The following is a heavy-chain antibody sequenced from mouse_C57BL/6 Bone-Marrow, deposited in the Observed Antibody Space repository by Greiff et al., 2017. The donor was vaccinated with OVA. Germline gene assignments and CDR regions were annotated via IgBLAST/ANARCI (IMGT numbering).Heavy chain of an antibody. CDR2: IFPGSGST. J-gene: IGHJ2*01. CDR3: ARKTPFITTVVAKDYFDY. CDR1: GYTFTDYY. V-gene: IGHV1-75*01. D-gene: IGHD1-1*01. Sequence: QVQLQQSGPELVKPGASVKISCKASGYTFTDYYINWVKQRPGQGLEWIGWIFPGSGSTYYNEKFKGKATLTVDKSSSTAYMQLSSLTSEDSAVYYCARKTPFITTVVAKDYFDYWGQGTTLTVSS.